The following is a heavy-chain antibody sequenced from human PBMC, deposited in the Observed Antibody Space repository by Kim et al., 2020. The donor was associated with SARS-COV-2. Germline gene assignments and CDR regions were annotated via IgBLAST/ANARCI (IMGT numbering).Heavy chain of an antibody. CDR2: GGRT. V-gene: IGHV3-64*02. Sequence: GGRTYYADSVKGRFTISRDNYKNTLFIQMGSLRAEDTAVYYCTRGAAFDICGEGTMVTVSP. CDR3: TRGAAFDI. J-gene: IGHJ3*02.